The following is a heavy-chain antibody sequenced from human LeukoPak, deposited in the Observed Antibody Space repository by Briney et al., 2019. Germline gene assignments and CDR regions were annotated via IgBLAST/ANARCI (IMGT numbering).Heavy chain of an antibody. CDR3: VKKGVLLWFGELHFYFDY. J-gene: IGHJ4*02. V-gene: IGHV5-51*04. CDR2: IYFGDCDT. CDR1: GYSFSSSW. Sequence: GGAPKISCWGSGYSFSSSWIGWGRQMPGKGLEWMGFIYFGDCDTRYCPSFQGPVNIFANKPINTAFSPWSSPTTSDNAMVYCVKKGVLLWFGELHFYFDYWGQETLVTVSP. D-gene: IGHD3-10*01.